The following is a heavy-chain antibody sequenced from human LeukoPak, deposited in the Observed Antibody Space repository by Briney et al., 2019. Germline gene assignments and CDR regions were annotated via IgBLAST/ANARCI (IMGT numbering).Heavy chain of an antibody. D-gene: IGHD2-2*02. CDR1: GGSFSGYY. CDR3: ARECLVVPAAIRCFYYYYYMHV. Sequence: SETLSLTCAVYGGSFSGYYWSWIRQPPGKGLEWIGEINHSGSTNYNPSLKSRVTISVETSKNQFSLKLSSLPAAHTAVYYCARECLVVPAAIRCFYYYYYMHVWRKGTTLTVSS. CDR2: INHSGST. J-gene: IGHJ6*03. V-gene: IGHV4-34*01.